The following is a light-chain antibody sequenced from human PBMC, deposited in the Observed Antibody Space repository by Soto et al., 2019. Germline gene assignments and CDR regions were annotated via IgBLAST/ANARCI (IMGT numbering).Light chain of an antibody. CDR3: CSYAGSFWV. CDR1: SSDVGGYHY. V-gene: IGLV2-11*01. Sequence: QSALTQPRSVSGSPGQSVTISCTGTSSDVGGYHYVSWYRQHPGKAPKLMIYDVSKRPSGIPDRFSGSKSGNTASLTISGLQAEDEADYYCCSYAGSFWVFGGGTKLTVL. CDR2: DVS. J-gene: IGLJ3*02.